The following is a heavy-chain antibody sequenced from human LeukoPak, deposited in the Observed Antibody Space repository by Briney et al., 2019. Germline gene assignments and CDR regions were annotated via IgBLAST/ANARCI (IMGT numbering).Heavy chain of an antibody. D-gene: IGHD2-15*01. CDR2: ISGSGGST. V-gene: IGHV3-23*01. CDR3: SGKMCSGGSCHYYYMDV. CDR1: GFTFSSYA. J-gene: IGHJ6*03. Sequence: GGSLRLSCAASGFTFSSYARIWVRQAPGEGLEWVSAISGSGGSTYYADSVNGRFTISRDNSKNTLYLQMSSLRAEDTAVYYCSGKMCSGGSCHYYYMDVWGKGTTVTVSS.